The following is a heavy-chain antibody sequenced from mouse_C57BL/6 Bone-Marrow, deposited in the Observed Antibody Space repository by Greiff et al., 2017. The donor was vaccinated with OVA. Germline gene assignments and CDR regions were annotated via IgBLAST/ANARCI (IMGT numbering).Heavy chain of an antibody. J-gene: IGHJ1*03. CDR1: GYTFTSYW. Sequence: QVQLQQPGAELVKPGASVKMSCKASGYTFTSYWITWVKQRPGQGLEWIGGIYPGRGSTNSNEKFKSKATLTVDTSSSTAYMQLSSLTSEDSAVYYCARSGNWDVGYFDVWGTGTTVTVSS. CDR2: IYPGRGST. V-gene: IGHV1-55*01. D-gene: IGHD4-1*01. CDR3: ARSGNWDVGYFDV.